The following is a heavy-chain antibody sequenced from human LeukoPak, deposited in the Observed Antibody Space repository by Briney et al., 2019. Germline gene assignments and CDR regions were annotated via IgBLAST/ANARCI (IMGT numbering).Heavy chain of an antibody. CDR3: AVSVTVAGTIFDY. CDR2: IIPILGIA. D-gene: IGHD6-19*01. J-gene: IGHJ4*02. Sequence: SVKLSCKASGGTFSSYAISWVRQAPGQGLEWMGRIIPILGIANYAQKFQGRVTITADKSTSTAYMELSSLRSEDTAVYYCAVSVTVAGTIFDYWGQGTLVTVSS. V-gene: IGHV1-69*04. CDR1: GGTFSSYA.